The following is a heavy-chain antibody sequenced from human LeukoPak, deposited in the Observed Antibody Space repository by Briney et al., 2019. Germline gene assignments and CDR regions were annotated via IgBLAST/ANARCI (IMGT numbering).Heavy chain of an antibody. Sequence: GGSLRLSCEVSGFTCSSYGVHWVRQAPGKGLEWVSVIWSDGSNKYYADSVKGRFTISRDNSKNTLYLQMNSLRAEDTAVYYCARDGDGSFDYWGQGTLVTVSS. CDR3: ARDGDGSFDY. V-gene: IGHV3-33*01. J-gene: IGHJ4*02. CDR1: GFTCSSYG. D-gene: IGHD5-24*01. CDR2: IWSDGSNK.